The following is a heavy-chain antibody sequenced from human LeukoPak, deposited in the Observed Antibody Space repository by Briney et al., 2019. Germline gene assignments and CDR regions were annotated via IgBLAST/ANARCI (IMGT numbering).Heavy chain of an antibody. CDR3: AGLVGRYSSGLYYYYFDY. CDR1: GDSINSLDL. J-gene: IGHJ4*02. Sequence: SETLSLTCTVSGDSINSLDLWSWVRQPPGKGLEWIGEMYLSGTTHSNPSVKSRVTISIDKSKNQFFLNLSSVTAADTAVYYCAGLVGRYSSGLYYYYFDYWGQGPWSPSPQ. V-gene: IGHV4-4*02. D-gene: IGHD3-22*01. CDR2: MYLSGTT.